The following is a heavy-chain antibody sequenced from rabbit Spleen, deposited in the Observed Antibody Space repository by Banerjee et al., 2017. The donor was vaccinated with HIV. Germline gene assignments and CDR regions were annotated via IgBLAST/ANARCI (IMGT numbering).Heavy chain of an antibody. D-gene: IGHD6-1*01. V-gene: IGHV1S45*01. CDR3: ARGYGYAMSRLDL. CDR1: GFSFSTTY. J-gene: IGHJ3*01. Sequence: QEQLVESGGGLVQPEGSLTLTCTASGFSFSTTYIYWGRQTPGKGLEWIGCIVTGTGNTYYASWAKGRFTISKTSSTTVTLQMTSLTAADTATYFCARGYGYAMSRLDLWGPGTLVTVS. CDR2: IVTGTGNT.